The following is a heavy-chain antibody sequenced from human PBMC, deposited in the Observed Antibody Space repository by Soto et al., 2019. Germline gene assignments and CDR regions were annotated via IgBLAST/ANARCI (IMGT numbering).Heavy chain of an antibody. V-gene: IGHV4-39*01. CDR2: IYYSGST. Sequence: SETLSLTCTVSGGSISSSSYYWGWIRQPPGKGLEWIGSIYYSGSTYYNPSLKSRVTISVDTSKNQFSLKLSSVTAADTAVYYCARRAVKDDYGVKRVDYWGQGTLVTVSS. CDR1: GGSISSSSYY. D-gene: IGHD4-17*01. CDR3: ARRAVKDDYGVKRVDY. J-gene: IGHJ4*02.